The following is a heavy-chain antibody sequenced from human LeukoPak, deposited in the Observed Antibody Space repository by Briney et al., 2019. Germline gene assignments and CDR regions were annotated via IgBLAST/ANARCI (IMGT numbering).Heavy chain of an antibody. J-gene: IGHJ6*02. CDR1: GYTFTSYY. V-gene: IGHV1-46*01. D-gene: IGHD7-27*01. Sequence: ASVNVSCKASGYTFTSYYMHWVRQAPGQGLEWMGIINPSGGSTSYAQKFQGRVTMTRDTSTSTVYMELSSLRSEDTAVYYCARLGIVYGMDVWGQGTTVTVSS. CDR2: INPSGGST. CDR3: ARLGIVYGMDV.